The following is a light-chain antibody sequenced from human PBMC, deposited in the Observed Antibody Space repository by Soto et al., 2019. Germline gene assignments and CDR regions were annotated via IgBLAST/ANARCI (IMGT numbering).Light chain of an antibody. CDR2: ELT. Sequence: QSVLTQPASVSGSPGQSITISCTGTTTDLSRHNYVSWYQQHPGRAPKLIIFELTKRPSGVSGRFSGSRSGKAASLTISGLLADDEADYYCCIVTNTTTPWLFGGGPKVTVL. CDR1: TTDLSRHNY. V-gene: IGLV2-14*01. CDR3: CIVTNTTTPWL. J-gene: IGLJ3*02.